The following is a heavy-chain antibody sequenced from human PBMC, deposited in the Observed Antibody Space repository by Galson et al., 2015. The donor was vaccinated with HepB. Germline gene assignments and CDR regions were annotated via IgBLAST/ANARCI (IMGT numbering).Heavy chain of an antibody. V-gene: IGHV3-15*01. CDR2: IKSKIDGGTA. J-gene: IGHJ4*02. D-gene: IGHD3-22*01. CDR1: GFNFNLAW. CDR3: MTDPEYYDSSSYSPRFDH. Sequence: SLRLSCAASGFNFNLAWMNWVRQTPGKGLEWIGRIKSKIDGGTADTAAPVKGRFSISRDDSKNTVFLQMNSLKTEDTAVYYCMTDPEYYDSSSYSPRFDHWGQGTLVSVSS.